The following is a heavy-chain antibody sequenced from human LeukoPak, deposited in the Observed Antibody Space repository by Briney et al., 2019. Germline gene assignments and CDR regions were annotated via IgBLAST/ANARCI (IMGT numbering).Heavy chain of an antibody. V-gene: IGHV4-39*07. J-gene: IGHJ4*02. D-gene: IGHD5-18*01. CDR3: ARANTAMVKDY. CDR1: GGSISSSSYY. CDR2: IYYSGST. Sequence: PSETLSLTCTVSGGSISSSSYYWGWIRQPPGKGLEWIGSIYYSGSTYYNPSLKSRVTISVDTSKNQFSLKLSSVTAADTAVYYCARANTAMVKDYWGQGTLVTVSS.